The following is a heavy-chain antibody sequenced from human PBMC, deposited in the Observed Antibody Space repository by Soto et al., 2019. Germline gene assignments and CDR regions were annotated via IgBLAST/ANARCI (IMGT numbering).Heavy chain of an antibody. CDR3: ARDWREGSNGYMDV. D-gene: IGHD3-10*01. J-gene: IGHJ6*03. CDR1: SGSISSSNG. CDR2: IYHSGST. Sequence: QVQLQESGPGLVKPSGTLSLTGAVSSGSISSSNGWSWARQPPGKVLEWIGEIYHSGSTNYNPSLKSRVTISVDKSKNQFSLKLSSVTAADTAVYYCARDWREGSNGYMDVWGKGTTVTVSS. V-gene: IGHV4-4*02.